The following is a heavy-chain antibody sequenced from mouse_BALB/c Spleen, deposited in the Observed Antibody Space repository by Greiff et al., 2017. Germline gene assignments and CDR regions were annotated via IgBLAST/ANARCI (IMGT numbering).Heavy chain of an antibody. D-gene: IGHD1-1*01. J-gene: IGHJ4*01. V-gene: IGHV5-6-5*01. CDR1: GFTFSSYA. CDR3: ARGTYYRAMDY. Sequence: EVQRVESGGGLVKPGGSLKLSCAASGFTFSSYAMSWVRQTPEKRLEWVASISSGGSTYYPDSVKGRFTISRDNARNILYLQMSSLRSEDTAMYYCARGTYYRAMDYWGQGTSVTVSS. CDR2: ISSGGST.